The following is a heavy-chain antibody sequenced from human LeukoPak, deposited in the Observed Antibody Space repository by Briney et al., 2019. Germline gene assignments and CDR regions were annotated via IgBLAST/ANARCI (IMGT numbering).Heavy chain of an antibody. V-gene: IGHV4-34*01. D-gene: IGHD6-6*01. Sequence: PETLSLTCAVYGGSFSGYYWSWIRQPPGKGLEWIGEINHSGSTNYNPSLKSRVAISVDTSKNQFSLKLSSVTAADTAVYYCARGPNGSSSRGGYFDYWGQGTLVTVSS. CDR2: INHSGST. J-gene: IGHJ4*02. CDR1: GGSFSGYY. CDR3: ARGPNGSSSRGGYFDY.